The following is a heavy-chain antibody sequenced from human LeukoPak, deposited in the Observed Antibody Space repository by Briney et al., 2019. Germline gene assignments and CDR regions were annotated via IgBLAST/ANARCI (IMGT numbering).Heavy chain of an antibody. CDR1: GCTFTGYY. Sequence: GASVKVSCKASGCTFTGYYMHWVRQAPGQGLEWMGWINPNSGGTNYAQKFQGRVTMTRDTSISTAYMELSRLRSDDTAVYYCARDRSYYDILTGYLTLAIFDYWGQGTLVTVSS. V-gene: IGHV1-2*02. D-gene: IGHD3-9*01. CDR3: ARDRSYYDILTGYLTLAIFDY. J-gene: IGHJ4*02. CDR2: INPNSGGT.